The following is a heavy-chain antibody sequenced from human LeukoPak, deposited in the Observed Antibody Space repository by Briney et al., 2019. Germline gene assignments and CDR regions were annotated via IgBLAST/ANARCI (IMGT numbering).Heavy chain of an antibody. CDR2: IYTSGST. J-gene: IGHJ6*02. D-gene: IGHD2-2*01. Sequence: PSQTLSLTCTVSGGSISSGSYYWSWIRQPAGKGLEWIGRIYTSGSTNYNPSLKSRVTISVDTSKNQFSLTLSSVTAADTAVYYCARGLMPAEYGMDVWGQGTTVTVSS. CDR3: ARGLMPAEYGMDV. CDR1: GGSISSGSYY. V-gene: IGHV4-61*02.